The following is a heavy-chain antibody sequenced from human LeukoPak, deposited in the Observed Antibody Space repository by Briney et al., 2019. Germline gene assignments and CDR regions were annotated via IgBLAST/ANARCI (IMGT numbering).Heavy chain of an antibody. Sequence: KPSETLSLTCPVSGASISSSTYYWGWIRQPPGKGLEWIGSIYYSGDTYYTPSLKSRLTISVDTSRNQFSLNLSSVTAADTAVYYCARLRGYTYGPPGYWGQGTLVTVSS. D-gene: IGHD5-18*01. CDR1: GASISSSTYY. CDR3: ARLRGYTYGPPGY. V-gene: IGHV4-39*01. J-gene: IGHJ4*02. CDR2: IYYSGDT.